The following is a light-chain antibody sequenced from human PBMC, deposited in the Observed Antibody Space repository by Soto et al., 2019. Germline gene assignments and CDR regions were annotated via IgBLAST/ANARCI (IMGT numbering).Light chain of an antibody. V-gene: IGLV2-14*01. J-gene: IGLJ2*01. CDR1: NSDVAGYNF. CDR2: DVT. CDR3: SSYSSSSTLVV. Sequence: QSVLTQPASVSGSPGQSITISCTGANSDVAGYNFVSWYQQYPGKAPKLMIYDVTNRPSGVSNRFSGSKSGNTASLTISGLQAEDEADYYCSSYSSSSTLVVFGGGTKLTVL.